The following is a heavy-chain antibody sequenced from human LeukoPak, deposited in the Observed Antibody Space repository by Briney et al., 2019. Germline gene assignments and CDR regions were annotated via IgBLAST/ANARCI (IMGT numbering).Heavy chain of an antibody. CDR1: GYTFTSYD. CDR2: MNPNSGNT. CDR3: AREGGQQLVRGTFVEYFDY. V-gene: IGHV1-8*01. D-gene: IGHD6-13*01. Sequence: ASVKVSCKASGYTFTSYDINWVRQATGQGLEWMGWMNPNSGNTGYAQKFQGRVTMTRNTSISTAYMELSSLRPEDTAVYYCAREGGQQLVRGTFVEYFDYWGQGTLVTVSS. J-gene: IGHJ4*02.